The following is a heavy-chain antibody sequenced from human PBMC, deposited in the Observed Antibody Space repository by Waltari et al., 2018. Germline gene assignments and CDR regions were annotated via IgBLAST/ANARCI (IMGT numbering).Heavy chain of an antibody. CDR1: GDSISRSDW. Sequence: QVQLQESGPGLVKPSGTLSLTCAVSGDSISRSDWWNWVRQSPGKGLEWIGEIYHYGTTKYNPSLKSRVTISLDTSQNHFSLNLSSVTAADTAVYYCARDYIWGYLRNYGMDVWGQGTTVTVSS. D-gene: IGHD3-16*01. J-gene: IGHJ6*02. CDR3: ARDYIWGYLRNYGMDV. V-gene: IGHV4-4*02. CDR2: IYHYGTT.